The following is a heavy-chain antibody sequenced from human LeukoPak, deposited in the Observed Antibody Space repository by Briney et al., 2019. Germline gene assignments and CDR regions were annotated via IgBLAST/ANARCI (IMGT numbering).Heavy chain of an antibody. V-gene: IGHV4-34*01. CDR2: INHSGST. J-gene: IGHJ6*03. CDR3: ARTMGQQLAHYYYYYMDV. Sequence: PSETLSLTCAVYGGSFSGYYWSWIRQPPGKGLEWIGEINHSGSTNYNPSLKSRVTISVDTSKNQFSLKLSSVTAADTAVYYCARTMGQQLAHYYYYYMDVWGKGTTVTVSS. CDR1: GGSFSGYY. D-gene: IGHD6-13*01.